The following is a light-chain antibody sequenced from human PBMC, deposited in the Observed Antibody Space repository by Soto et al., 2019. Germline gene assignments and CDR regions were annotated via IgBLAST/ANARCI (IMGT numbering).Light chain of an antibody. CDR3: QQGKSFPLT. CDR2: VAS. V-gene: IGKV1-12*01. Sequence: DIQMTQSPSSVSASVGDRVTITCRASRDIGNWLAWYQQKPGKAPNLLIYVASSLQSGVPSRFNGSRAGTDFTLTISSLQPEDFASYYCQQGKSFPLTFGGGTKEEIK. J-gene: IGKJ4*01. CDR1: RDIGNW.